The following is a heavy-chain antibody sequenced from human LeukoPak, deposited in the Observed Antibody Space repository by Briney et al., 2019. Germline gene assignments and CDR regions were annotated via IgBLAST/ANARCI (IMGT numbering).Heavy chain of an antibody. CDR2: IYYSGST. CDR1: GGSISSYY. D-gene: IGHD3-10*01. CDR3: AGSGSSLPLDAFDI. V-gene: IGHV4-59*08. Sequence: SETLSLTCTVSGGSISSYYWSWIRQPPGKGLEWIGYIYYSGSTNYNPSLKSRVTISVDTSKNQFSLKLSSVTAADTAVYYCAGSGSSLPLDAFDIWGQGTMVTVSS. J-gene: IGHJ3*02.